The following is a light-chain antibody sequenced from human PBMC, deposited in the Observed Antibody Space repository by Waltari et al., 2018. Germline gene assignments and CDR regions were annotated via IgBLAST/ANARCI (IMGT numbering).Light chain of an antibody. CDR3: CSYAGSSTPYA. CDR1: SSDVGSYNP. Sequence: QSALTQPASVSGSPGQSITISCTGTSSDVGSYNPVSWYQQHPGKAPKLMIYEGSKRPSGVSNRFSGSKSGNTASLTISGLQAEDEADYYCCSYAGSSTPYAFGTGTKVTVL. J-gene: IGLJ1*01. CDR2: EGS. V-gene: IGLV2-23*01.